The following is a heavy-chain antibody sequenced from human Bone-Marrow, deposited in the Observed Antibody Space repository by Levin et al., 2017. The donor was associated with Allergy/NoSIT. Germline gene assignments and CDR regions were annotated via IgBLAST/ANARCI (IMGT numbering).Heavy chain of an antibody. D-gene: IGHD6-13*01. V-gene: IGHV2-5*02. J-gene: IGHJ3*02. CDR2: IYWDDDK. CDR1: GFSLSTSGVG. Sequence: ESGPTLVKPPQTLTLTCTFSGFSLSTSGVGVGWIRQPPGKALEWLALIYWDDDKRYSPSLKSRLTITKDTSKNQVVLTMTNMDPVDTATYYCALMRQHSSSWYGVAFDIWGQGTMVTVSS. CDR3: ALMRQHSSSWYGVAFDI.